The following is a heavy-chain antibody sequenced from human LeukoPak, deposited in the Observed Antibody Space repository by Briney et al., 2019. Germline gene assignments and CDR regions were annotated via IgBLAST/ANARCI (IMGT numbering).Heavy chain of an antibody. CDR1: GGSISSGSHY. J-gene: IGHJ4*02. CDR3: ARVPTYYYGSGQYYFDY. D-gene: IGHD3-10*01. V-gene: IGHV4-61*02. Sequence: SETLSLTCSVSGGSISSGSHYWSWIRQPAGKGLEWIGRIYTSGSTNYNPSLKSRVTISVDTSKNQFSLKLSSVTAADTAVYYCARVPTYYYGSGQYYFDYWGQGTLVTVSS. CDR2: IYTSGST.